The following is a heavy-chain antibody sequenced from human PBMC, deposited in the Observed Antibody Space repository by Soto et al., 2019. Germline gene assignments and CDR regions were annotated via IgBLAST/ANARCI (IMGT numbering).Heavy chain of an antibody. V-gene: IGHV2-5*02. CDR2: IYWDADK. CDR1: GFSLSSSGVG. J-gene: IGHJ4*02. Sequence: QITLKESGPTLVKPTQTLTLTCTFSGFSLSSSGVGVAWIRQPPGKALEWLALIYWDADKRYSPSLKNRLTITKDTSKNQVVLTVTNMDPVDTATYFCAVQGTVAHSDYFDYWGQGTLVTVSS. CDR3: AVQGTVAHSDYFDY. D-gene: IGHD3-10*01.